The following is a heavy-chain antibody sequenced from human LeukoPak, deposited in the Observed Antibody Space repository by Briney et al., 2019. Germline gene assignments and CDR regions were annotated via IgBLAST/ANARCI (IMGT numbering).Heavy chain of an antibody. CDR1: GGSISSSSYY. CDR2: IYYSGST. CDR3: ARDHGYSYAEFYFDY. D-gene: IGHD5-18*01. V-gene: IGHV4-39*07. J-gene: IGHJ4*02. Sequence: SETLSLTCTVSGGSISSSSYYWGWIRQPPGKGLEWIGSIYYSGSTYYNPSLKSRVTISVDTSKNQFSLRLGSVTAADTAVYYCARDHGYSYAEFYFDYWGQGTLVTVSS.